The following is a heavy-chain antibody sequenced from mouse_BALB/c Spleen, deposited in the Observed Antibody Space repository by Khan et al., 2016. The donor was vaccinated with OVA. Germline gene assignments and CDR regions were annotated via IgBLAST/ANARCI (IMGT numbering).Heavy chain of an antibody. J-gene: IGHJ4*01. CDR1: GYTFTSYV. D-gene: IGHD2-3*01. CDR3: ARDGYSRTMDY. Sequence: EVQLQESGPELVKPGASVKMSCKASGYTFTSYVIHWLKQKPGQGLEWIGHISPYNDGSKFNEKFKGKATVTSDKSSSPAYMELSSLTSEDSAVYYGARDGYSRTMDYWGQGTSVTVSS. V-gene: IGHV1S136*01. CDR2: ISPYNDGS.